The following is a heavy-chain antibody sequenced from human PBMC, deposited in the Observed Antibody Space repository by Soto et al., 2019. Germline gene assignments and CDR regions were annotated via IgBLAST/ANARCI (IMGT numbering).Heavy chain of an antibody. V-gene: IGHV4-59*08. CDR3: ARGYCSGGSCYSRFFDY. CDR2: IYYSGST. CDR1: GGSISSYY. D-gene: IGHD2-15*01. J-gene: IGHJ4*02. Sequence: SETLSLTCTVSGGSISSYYWSWIRQPPGKGLEWIGYIYYSGSTNYNPSLKSRVTISVDTSKNQFSMKLSSVTAADTAVYYCARGYCSGGSCYSRFFDYWGQGTLVTVSS.